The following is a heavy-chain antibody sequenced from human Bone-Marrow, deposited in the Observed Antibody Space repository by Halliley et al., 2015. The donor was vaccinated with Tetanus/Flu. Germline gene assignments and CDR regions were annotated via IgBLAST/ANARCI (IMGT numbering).Heavy chain of an antibody. Sequence: LEWVSFISTSGFIYYADSVKGRFTISRDNAKNSLYLQMNSLRDEDRALYYCAPANWGFPFDIWGQGTMVTVSS. D-gene: IGHD7-27*01. V-gene: IGHV3-48*02. J-gene: IGHJ3*02. CDR3: APANWGFPFDI. CDR2: ISTSGFI.